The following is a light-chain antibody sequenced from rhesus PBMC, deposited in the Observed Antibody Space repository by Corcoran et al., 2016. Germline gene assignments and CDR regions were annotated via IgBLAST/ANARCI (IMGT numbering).Light chain of an antibody. CDR3: QQHDNSPYS. CDR1: QGIAKR. J-gene: IGKJ2*01. V-gene: IGKV1-69*01. CDR2: RAS. Sequence: DIQMTQSPSSLSASVGDRVTITCRASQGIAKRLARYQQKPGKAPKLLLYRASNLETGVPSRSSGSGSGTDFTLTISSLQPEDFATYYCQQHDNSPYSFGPGTKLEIK.